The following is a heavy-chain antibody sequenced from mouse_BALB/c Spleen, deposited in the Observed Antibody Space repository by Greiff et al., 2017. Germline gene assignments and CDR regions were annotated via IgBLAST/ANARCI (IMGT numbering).Heavy chain of an antibody. CDR3: ARSDDGYYVGYAMDY. J-gene: IGHJ4*01. V-gene: IGHV5-17*02. CDR1: GFTFSSFG. D-gene: IGHD2-3*01. CDR2: ISSGSSTI. Sequence: EVKLMESGGGLVQPGGSRKLSCAASGFTFSSFGMHWVRQAPEKGLEWVAYISSGSSTIYYADTVKGRFTISRDNPKNTLFLQMTSLRSEDTAMYYCARSDDGYYVGYAMDYWGQGTSVTVSS.